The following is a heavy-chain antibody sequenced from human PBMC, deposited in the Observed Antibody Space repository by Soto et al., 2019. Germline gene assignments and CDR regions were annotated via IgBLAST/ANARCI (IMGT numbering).Heavy chain of an antibody. CDR2: ISYDGSNQ. D-gene: IGHD3-16*01. V-gene: IGHV3-30-3*01. Sequence: GGSLRLSCAASGFTFDTYAMHWVRQAPGKGLEWVAVISYDGSNQFYAGSVKGRFTVSRDNSKNTLYLQVNSLRNDDTAVYYCARGHGADLFDYWGQGALVTVSS. J-gene: IGHJ4*02. CDR3: ARGHGADLFDY. CDR1: GFTFDTYA.